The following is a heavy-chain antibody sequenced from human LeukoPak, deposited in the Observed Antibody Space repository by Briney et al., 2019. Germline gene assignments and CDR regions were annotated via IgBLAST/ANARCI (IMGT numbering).Heavy chain of an antibody. V-gene: IGHV4-59*01. CDR1: GGSISSYY. J-gene: IGHJ4*02. D-gene: IGHD6-13*01. Sequence: SETLSLTCTASGGSISSYYWSWIRQPPGKGLEWIGYIYSSGSTNYKPSLKSRVTISKDTSKNQFSLKLTSVTAADTAVYYCARGSSISWSPYYFEYWGQGTLVTVSS. CDR3: ARGSSISWSPYYFEY. CDR2: IYSSGST.